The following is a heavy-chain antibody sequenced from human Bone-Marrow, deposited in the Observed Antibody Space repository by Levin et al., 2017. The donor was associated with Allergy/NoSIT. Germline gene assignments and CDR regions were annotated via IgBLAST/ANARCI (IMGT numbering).Heavy chain of an antibody. Sequence: ASVKVSCKASGYTFTAYYIHWVRQAPGLGLEWMGRINPNSGGTNYAQKFQGRVTMTRDTSISTAYMELSRLRSDDTAVYYCARSVNWKGRNDAFDIWGQGTMVTVSS. V-gene: IGHV1-2*06. J-gene: IGHJ3*02. D-gene: IGHD1-1*01. CDR3: ARSVNWKGRNDAFDI. CDR2: INPNSGGT. CDR1: GYTFTAYY.